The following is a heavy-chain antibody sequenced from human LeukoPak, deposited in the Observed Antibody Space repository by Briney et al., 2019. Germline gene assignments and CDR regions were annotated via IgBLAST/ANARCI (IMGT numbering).Heavy chain of an antibody. V-gene: IGHV3-23*01. J-gene: IGHJ6*02. CDR2: ISGSGGST. CDR1: GFTFSSYA. CDR3: ARDQRFLEWYQPYYYYGMDV. D-gene: IGHD3-3*01. Sequence: GGSLRLSCAASGFTFSSYAMSWVRQAPGKGLEWVSAISGSGGSTYYADSVKGRFTISRDNSKNTLYLQMNSLRAEDTAVYYCARDQRFLEWYQPYYYYGMDVWGQGTTVTVSS.